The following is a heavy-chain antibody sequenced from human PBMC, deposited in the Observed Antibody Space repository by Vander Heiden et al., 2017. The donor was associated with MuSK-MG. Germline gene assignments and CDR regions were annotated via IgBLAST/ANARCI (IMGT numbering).Heavy chain of an antibody. CDR2: IYPGYSDT. D-gene: IGHD4-17*01. V-gene: IGHV5-51*03. J-gene: IGHJ4*02. CDR1: GYSFTSYW. Sequence: VQLVQSGAEVKKPGESLKISCKGSGYSFTSYWIGWVRQMPGKGLEWMGIIYPGYSDTRYSPSFQGQVTISADKSIRTAYLQWSSLKASDTAMYYCATSLTTVITMFDYWGQGTLVTVSS. CDR3: ATSLTTVITMFDY.